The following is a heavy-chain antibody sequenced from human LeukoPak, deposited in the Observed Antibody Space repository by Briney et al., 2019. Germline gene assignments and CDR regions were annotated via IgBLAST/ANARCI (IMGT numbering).Heavy chain of an antibody. CDR2: IYHSGST. D-gene: IGHD1-26*01. CDR1: GYSISSGYY. Sequence: SETLSLTCTVSGYSISSGYYWGWIRQPPGKGLEWIGSIYHSGSTYYNPSLKSRVTISVDTSKNQFSLKLSSVTAADTAVYYCARVPRKRGSPLDYFDYWGQGTLVTVSS. CDR3: ARVPRKRGSPLDYFDY. V-gene: IGHV4-38-2*02. J-gene: IGHJ4*02.